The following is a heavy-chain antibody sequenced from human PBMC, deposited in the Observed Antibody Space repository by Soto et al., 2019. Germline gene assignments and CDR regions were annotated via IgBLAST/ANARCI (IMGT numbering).Heavy chain of an antibody. CDR2: IDGPGETT. CDR3: AKRTPGYCSVGICHYFDF. CDR1: GFAFNNFA. J-gene: IGHJ4*02. D-gene: IGHD2-15*01. Sequence: GGSLRLSCAASGFAFNNFAMSWVRQAPGKGLEWVSVIDGPGETTYYADPVKGRFTISRDNSKSTLFLQMNRPRAEDTALYYCAKRTPGYCSVGICHYFDFWGQGSLVTVSS. V-gene: IGHV3-23*01.